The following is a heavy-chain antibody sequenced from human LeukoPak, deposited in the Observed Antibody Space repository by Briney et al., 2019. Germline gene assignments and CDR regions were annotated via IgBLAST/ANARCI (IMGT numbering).Heavy chain of an antibody. CDR1: GDSVSSGNYY. CDR3: AYSGSYGHLGY. CDR2: MSPSGTT. Sequence: SETLSLTCTVSGDSVSSGNYYLSWIRQPPGKGLDWITYMSPSGTTKYNPSLKSRVTISVDTSKNQFSLRLSSVTAADTALYYCAYSGSYGHLGYWGQGIPVTVSS. J-gene: IGHJ4*02. V-gene: IGHV4-61*01. D-gene: IGHD1-26*01.